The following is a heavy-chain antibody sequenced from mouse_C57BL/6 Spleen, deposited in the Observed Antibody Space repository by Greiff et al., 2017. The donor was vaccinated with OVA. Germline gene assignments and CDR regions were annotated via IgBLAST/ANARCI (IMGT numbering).Heavy chain of an antibody. CDR1: GYTFTSYW. Sequence: QVQLKQPGAELVKPGASVKMSCKASGYTFTSYWITWVKQRPGQGLEWIGNIDPSDSETHYNQKFKDKATLTVDKSSSTAYMQLSSLTSEDSAVYYCARVGVHYGDYFDYWGQGTTLTVSS. D-gene: IGHD1-1*02. CDR2: IDPSDSET. V-gene: IGHV1-61*01. J-gene: IGHJ2*01. CDR3: ARVGVHYGDYFDY.